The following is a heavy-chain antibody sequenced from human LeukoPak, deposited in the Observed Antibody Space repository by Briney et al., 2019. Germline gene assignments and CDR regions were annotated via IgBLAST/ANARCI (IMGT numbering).Heavy chain of an antibody. V-gene: IGHV4-34*01. CDR2: INHSGST. J-gene: IGHJ4*02. D-gene: IGHD6-13*01. CDR1: GDSISNYY. CDR3: ARHRGYSSSWYRGYYFDY. Sequence: SETLSLTCTVSGDSISNYYWSWIRQPPGKGLEWIGEINHSGSTNYNPSLKSRVTISVDTSKNQFSLKLSSVTAADTAVYYCARHRGYSSSWYRGYYFDYWGQGTLVTVSS.